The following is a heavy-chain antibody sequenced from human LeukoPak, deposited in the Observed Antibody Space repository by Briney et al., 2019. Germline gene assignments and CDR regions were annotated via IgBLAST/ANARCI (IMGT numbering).Heavy chain of an antibody. J-gene: IGHJ4*02. CDR1: GFTFSDYY. CDR3: ARLPQLWVHFDY. D-gene: IGHD5-18*01. CDR2: ISSSGSTI. Sequence: GGSLRLSCAASGFTFSDYYMSWIRQAPGKGLEWVSYISSSGSTIYYADSVKGRFTISRDNAKNSLYLQMNSLRAKDTAVYYCARLPQLWVHFDYWGQGTLVTVSS. V-gene: IGHV3-11*01.